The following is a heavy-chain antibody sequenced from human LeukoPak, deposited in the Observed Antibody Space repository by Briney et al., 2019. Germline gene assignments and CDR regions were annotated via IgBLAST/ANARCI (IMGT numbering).Heavy chain of an antibody. D-gene: IGHD6-13*01. J-gene: IGHJ4*02. CDR2: IYYSGGT. V-gene: IGHV4-39*01. Sequence: PSETLSLTCTVSGGSISSSSYYWGWIRQPPGKGLEWIGSIYYSGGTYYNPSLKSRVTISVDTSKNQFSLKLSSVTAADTAVYYCARLNPGIAAAWSSGSFDYWGQGTLVTVSS. CDR3: ARLNPGIAAAWSSGSFDY. CDR1: GGSISSSSYY.